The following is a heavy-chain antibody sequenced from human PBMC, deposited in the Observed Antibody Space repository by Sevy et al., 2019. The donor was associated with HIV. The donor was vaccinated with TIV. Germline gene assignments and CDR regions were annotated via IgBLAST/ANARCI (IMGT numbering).Heavy chain of an antibody. D-gene: IGHD1-26*01. Sequence: GESLKISCAASGFTFSSYGMHWVRQAPGKGLEWVAVISYDGSNKYYADSVKGRFTISRDNSKNTLYLQMNSLRAEDTAVYYCAKDSPIVGATDYWGQGTLVTVSS. J-gene: IGHJ4*02. CDR3: AKDSPIVGATDY. V-gene: IGHV3-30*18. CDR2: ISYDGSNK. CDR1: GFTFSSYG.